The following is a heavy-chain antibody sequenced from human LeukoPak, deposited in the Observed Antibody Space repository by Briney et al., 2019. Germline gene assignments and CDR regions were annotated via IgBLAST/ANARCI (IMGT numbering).Heavy chain of an antibody. J-gene: IGHJ4*02. Sequence: SVKVSCKASGGTFSSYTISWVRQAPGQGLEWMGRIIPILGIANYAQKFQGGVTITADKSTSTAYMELSSLRSEDTAVYYCAIVEAGCSSTSCYDYWGQGTLVTVSS. CDR3: AIVEAGCSSTSCYDY. CDR2: IIPILGIA. D-gene: IGHD2-2*01. V-gene: IGHV1-69*02. CDR1: GGTFSSYT.